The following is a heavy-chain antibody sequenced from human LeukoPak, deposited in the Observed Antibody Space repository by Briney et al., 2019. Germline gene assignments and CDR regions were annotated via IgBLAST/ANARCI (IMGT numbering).Heavy chain of an antibody. J-gene: IGHJ5*02. CDR2: FYSGGST. Sequence: GRSLRLSCAASGFIFSSYVMHWVRQAPGKGLEWVSVFYSGGSTYYADSVKGRFTISRDNSKNTLYLQMNSLRVEDTAVYYCARNKYDTSGNYYDGNWFDPWGQGTLVTVSS. V-gene: IGHV3-66*01. CDR1: GFIFSSYV. D-gene: IGHD3-22*01. CDR3: ARNKYDTSGNYYDGNWFDP.